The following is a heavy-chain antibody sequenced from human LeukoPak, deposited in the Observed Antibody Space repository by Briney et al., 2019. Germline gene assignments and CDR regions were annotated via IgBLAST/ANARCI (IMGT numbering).Heavy chain of an antibody. Sequence: ASVKVSCKASGYTFTSYYMHWVRQAPGQGLEWMGIINPSGGSTSYAQKFQGRVTMTRDTSKNQFSLKLSSVTAADTAVYYCARHSLVEDYYDSSGYDDYYYYGMDVWGQGTTVTVSS. V-gene: IGHV1-46*01. CDR1: GYTFTSYY. D-gene: IGHD3-22*01. CDR2: INPSGGST. CDR3: ARHSLVEDYYDSSGYDDYYYYGMDV. J-gene: IGHJ6*02.